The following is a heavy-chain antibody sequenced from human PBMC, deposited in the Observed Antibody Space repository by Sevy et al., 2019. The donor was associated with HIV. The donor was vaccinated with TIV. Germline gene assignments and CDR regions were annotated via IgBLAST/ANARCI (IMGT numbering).Heavy chain of an antibody. D-gene: IGHD3-22*01. Sequence: ASVKVSCKASGYTFTGYYMHWVRQAPGQGLEWMGWINPNSGGTNYAQKFQGRVTMTRDTSISTAYMELGRLRSDDTAVYYCARAVVPLYYYDSSGYYYELDYWGQGTLVTVSS. CDR3: ARAVVPLYYYDSSGYYYELDY. CDR1: GYTFTGYY. CDR2: INPNSGGT. V-gene: IGHV1-2*02. J-gene: IGHJ4*02.